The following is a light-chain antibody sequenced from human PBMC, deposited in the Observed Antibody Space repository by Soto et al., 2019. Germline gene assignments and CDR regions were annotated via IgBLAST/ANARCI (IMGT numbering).Light chain of an antibody. Sequence: DIQMTQSPSTLSASVGDRVTITCRASQSISSWLAWYQQKPGKAPKLLIYKASSLESGVPSRFIGSGSWTAFTLTISSLQPDDFATYYCQQYNSYRTFGQGTKVESK. J-gene: IGKJ1*01. CDR1: QSISSW. CDR2: KAS. V-gene: IGKV1-5*03. CDR3: QQYNSYRT.